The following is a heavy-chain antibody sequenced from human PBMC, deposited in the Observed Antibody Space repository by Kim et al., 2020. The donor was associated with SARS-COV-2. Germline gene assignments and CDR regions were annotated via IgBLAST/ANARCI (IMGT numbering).Heavy chain of an antibody. D-gene: IGHD5-18*01. CDR2: INHSGST. CDR1: GGSFSGYY. J-gene: IGHJ4*02. CDR3: ATRALYSYGFFSSRWDYFDY. Sequence: SETLSLTCAVYGGSFSGYYWSWIRQPPGKGLEWIGEINHSGSTNYNPSLKSRVTISVDTSKNQFSLKLSSVTAADTAVYYCATRALYSYGFFSSRWDYFDYWGQGTLVTVSS. V-gene: IGHV4-34*01.